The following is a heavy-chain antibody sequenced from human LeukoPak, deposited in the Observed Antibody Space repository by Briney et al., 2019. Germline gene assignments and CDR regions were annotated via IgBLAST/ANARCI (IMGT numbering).Heavy chain of an antibody. CDR2: ICGSGGST. CDR1: GFTLSTNV. V-gene: IGHV3-23*01. Sequence: RGSPRLSCAASGFTLSTNVMTGVRQAPGRGLEWVSTICGSGGSTYYAESDTSVLAISRDNSKNTLYPQMNSMRAEDAAIYYCARDALSANYLRPLDYWGQGTL. CDR3: ARDALSANYLRPLDY. J-gene: IGHJ4*02. D-gene: IGHD4/OR15-4a*01.